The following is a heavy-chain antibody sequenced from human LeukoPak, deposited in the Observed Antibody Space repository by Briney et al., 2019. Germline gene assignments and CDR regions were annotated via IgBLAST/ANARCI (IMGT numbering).Heavy chain of an antibody. D-gene: IGHD4-17*01. CDR3: ARAQGDYGDSGGAFDI. J-gene: IGHJ3*02. CDR1: GYTFTSYG. CDR2: ISAYNGNT. Sequence: APVKVSCKASGYTFTSYGISWVRQAPGQGLEWMGWISAYNGNTNYAQKFQGRVTITADKSTSTAYMELSSLRSEDTAVYYCARAQGDYGDSGGAFDIWGQGTMVTVSS. V-gene: IGHV1-18*01.